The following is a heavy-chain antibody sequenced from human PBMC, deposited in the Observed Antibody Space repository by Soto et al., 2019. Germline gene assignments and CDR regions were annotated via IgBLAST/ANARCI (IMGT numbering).Heavy chain of an antibody. V-gene: IGHV4-31*03. CDR2: IYYSGST. Sequence: PSETLSLTCTVSGGSISSGDYYWSWIRQVPGKGLEWIGYIYYSGSTYYNPSLKSRVAMSVDTSKNQFSLKLSSVTAADTAIYYCAREGRIAAAGTFDYWGQGTLVTVSS. CDR3: AREGRIAAAGTFDY. CDR1: GGSISSGDYY. D-gene: IGHD6-13*01. J-gene: IGHJ4*02.